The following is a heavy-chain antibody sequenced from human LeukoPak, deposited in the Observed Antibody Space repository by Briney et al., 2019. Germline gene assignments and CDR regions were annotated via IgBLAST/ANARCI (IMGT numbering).Heavy chain of an antibody. V-gene: IGHV3-20*04. Sequence: GGSLRLSCAASGFTFDDYGMSWVRQAPGKGLEWVSGINWNGGSTGYADSVKGRFTISRDNAKNSLYLQMNSLRAEDTAVYYCARESTVTTSGLYYYYYMDVWGKGTTVTVSS. J-gene: IGHJ6*03. CDR1: GFTFDDYG. CDR3: ARESTVTTSGLYYYYYMDV. CDR2: INWNGGST. D-gene: IGHD4-17*01.